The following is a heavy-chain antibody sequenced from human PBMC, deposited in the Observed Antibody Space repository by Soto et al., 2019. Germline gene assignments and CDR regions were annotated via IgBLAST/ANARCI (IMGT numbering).Heavy chain of an antibody. CDR1: GGSISSYY. J-gene: IGHJ5*02. V-gene: IGHV4-59*01. Sequence: TVSGGSISSYYWSWIRQPPGRGLEWIGYIYYSGSTNYNPSLKSRVTISVDTSKNQFSLKLSSVTAADTAVYYCARSPNVIVATMDGAYNWFDPWGQGTLVTVSS. D-gene: IGHD5-12*01. CDR3: ARSPNVIVATMDGAYNWFDP. CDR2: IYYSGST.